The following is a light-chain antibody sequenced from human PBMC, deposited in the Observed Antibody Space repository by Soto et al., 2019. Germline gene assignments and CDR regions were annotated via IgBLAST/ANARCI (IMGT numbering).Light chain of an antibody. CDR2: GGS. CDR3: QQYNNWPRT. V-gene: IGKV3-15*01. J-gene: IGKJ4*01. CDR1: QSVSSN. Sequence: EILMTQSPATLSVSPGERATLSCRASQSVSSNLAWYQQKPGQAPRLLIYGGSTRATGIPARLSGSGYGTDFTITISSMQSEDFAVYYCQQYNNWPRTFGEGTKVDIK.